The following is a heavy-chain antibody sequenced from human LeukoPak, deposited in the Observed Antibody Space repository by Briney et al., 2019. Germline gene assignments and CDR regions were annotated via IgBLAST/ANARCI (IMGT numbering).Heavy chain of an antibody. D-gene: IGHD2-15*01. J-gene: IGHJ4*02. Sequence: GGSLRLSCAASGFTFSSYNMNWVRQAPGKGLEWVSYISSSSSTIYYADSVKGRFTISRDNAKNSLYLQMNSLRAEDAAVYYCARDQGGGHTYYFDYWGQGTLVTVAS. CDR2: ISSSSSTI. CDR3: ARDQGGGHTYYFDY. CDR1: GFTFSSYN. V-gene: IGHV3-48*01.